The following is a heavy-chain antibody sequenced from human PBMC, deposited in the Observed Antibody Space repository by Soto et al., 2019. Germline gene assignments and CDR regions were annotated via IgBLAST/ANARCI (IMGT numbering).Heavy chain of an antibody. Sequence: GGSLRLSCAASGFTFSNYAMSWVRQAPGKGLEWVSVISNNGGSSYYADSVKGRFTISRDNSKNTLYLQMNSLRAEDTAVYYCAKDESAGYYYFDYWGQGTLVTVSS. CDR1: GFTFSNYA. V-gene: IGHV3-23*01. CDR3: AKDESAGYYYFDY. J-gene: IGHJ4*02. CDR2: ISNNGGSS. D-gene: IGHD3-9*01.